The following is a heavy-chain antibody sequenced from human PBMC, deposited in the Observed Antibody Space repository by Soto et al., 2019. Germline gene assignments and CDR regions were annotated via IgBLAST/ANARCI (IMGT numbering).Heavy chain of an antibody. D-gene: IGHD2-8*01. J-gene: IGHJ6*02. CDR3: ATIGYCTNGVCYRPEALYGMDV. CDR1: GFTFSSYS. Sequence: EVQLVESGGGLVKPGGSLRLSCAASGFTFSSYSMNWVRQAPGKGLEWVSSISSSSSYIYYADSVKGRFTISRDNAKNSLYLQMNSLRAEDTAVYYCATIGYCTNGVCYRPEALYGMDVWGQGTTVTVSS. V-gene: IGHV3-21*01. CDR2: ISSSSSYI.